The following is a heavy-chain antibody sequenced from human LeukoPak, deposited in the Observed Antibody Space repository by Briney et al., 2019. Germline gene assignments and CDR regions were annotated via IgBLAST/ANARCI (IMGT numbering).Heavy chain of an antibody. V-gene: IGHV1-69*06. CDR1: GGTFSSFA. CDR3: ATDLSPDDYGGI. CDR2: ITPMFETT. J-gene: IGHJ4*02. D-gene: IGHD4-17*01. Sequence: SVKVSCKASGGTFSSFAISWVRQAPGQGLEWMGRITPMFETTNYAQNFQGRVTITADKSTSTAYMDLSSLKSDDTAVYYCATDLSPDDYGGIWGQGTLVTVSS.